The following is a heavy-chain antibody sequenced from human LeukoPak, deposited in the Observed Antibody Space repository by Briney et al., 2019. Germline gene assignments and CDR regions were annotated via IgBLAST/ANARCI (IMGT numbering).Heavy chain of an antibody. CDR1: GFIFDDYA. D-gene: IGHD4-17*01. CDR2: ISWNSGNI. V-gene: IGHV3-9*01. J-gene: IGHJ2*01. Sequence: PGGSLRFSCTAYGFIFDDYAMHWVRHAPEKGLEWVAGISWNSGNIGSADSVKGRFTISRDNAKNSLYLQMNSLRADDTALYYCAKVPAHGDYVGGPNWYFDLWGRGTLVTVSS. CDR3: AKVPAHGDYVGGPNWYFDL.